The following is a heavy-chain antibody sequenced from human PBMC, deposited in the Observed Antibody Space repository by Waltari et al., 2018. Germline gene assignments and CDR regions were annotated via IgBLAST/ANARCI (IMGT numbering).Heavy chain of an antibody. Sequence: VESGGGVVQPGGSLRLSCATPESTLRTPIIHWVHQAPGKGLEWVSAMSYDGFSKYYADSVKGRFTIARDNSKNTVYLEINSLRPEDTAVYYCAREGGTSGYSGFVDYWGQGTQVTVSS. V-gene: IGHV3-30*01. CDR1: ESTLRTPI. J-gene: IGHJ4*02. CDR3: AREGGTSGYSGFVDY. CDR2: MSYDGFSK. D-gene: IGHD2-2*01.